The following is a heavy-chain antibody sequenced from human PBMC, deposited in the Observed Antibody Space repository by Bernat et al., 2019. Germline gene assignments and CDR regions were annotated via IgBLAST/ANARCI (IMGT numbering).Heavy chain of an antibody. D-gene: IGHD2-2*01. CDR1: GYSFTSYW. Sequence: EVQLVQSGAEVKRPGESLKISCKGSGYSFTSYWIGWVRQMPGKGLEWMGIIYPGDSDTRYSPSFQGQVTISADKSISTAYLQWSSLKASDAATYYCARPGVVPAATMAFDIWGQGTMVTVSS. J-gene: IGHJ3*02. CDR3: ARPGVVPAATMAFDI. CDR2: IYPGDSDT. V-gene: IGHV5-51*01.